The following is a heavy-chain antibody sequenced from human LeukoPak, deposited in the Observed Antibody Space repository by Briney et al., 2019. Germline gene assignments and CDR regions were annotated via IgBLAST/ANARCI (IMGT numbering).Heavy chain of an antibody. Sequence: GGSLRLSCTTSGLTFSTSGFNWIRQAPGKGLEWIASIGPTGFDRYHADSIKGRFTISRDNANNFLYLQMDSLRAEDTAVYYCATETNGRHYDYWGQGTLLTVSS. CDR3: ATETNGRHYDY. V-gene: IGHV3-21*06. D-gene: IGHD1-14*01. CDR2: IGPTGFDR. CDR1: GLTFSTSG. J-gene: IGHJ4*02.